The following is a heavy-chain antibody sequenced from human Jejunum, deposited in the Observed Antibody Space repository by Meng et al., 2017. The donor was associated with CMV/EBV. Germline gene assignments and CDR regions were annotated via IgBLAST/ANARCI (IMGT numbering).Heavy chain of an antibody. Sequence: QVALEESGPGLVKPSETLSLSCTVSGVSISSSYPYWAWVRQSPGKGLEWIGSISHSGATYYTPSLTSRLTMSVDTSKNQFSLKLSFVTAADTAVYYCAKDVNPLNWFFDVWGRGTLVTVSS. D-gene: IGHD1-14*01. CDR2: ISHSGAT. CDR3: AKDVNPLNWFFDV. J-gene: IGHJ2*01. V-gene: IGHV4-39*07. CDR1: GVSISSSYPY.